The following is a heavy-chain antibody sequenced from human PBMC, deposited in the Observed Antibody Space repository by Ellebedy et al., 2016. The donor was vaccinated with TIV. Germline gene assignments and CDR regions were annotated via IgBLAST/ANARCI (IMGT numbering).Heavy chain of an antibody. J-gene: IGHJ4*02. CDR3: ARNHYDFLNAYAHPPNY. CDR1: GYTLTSHA. V-gene: IGHV7-4-1*02. D-gene: IGHD3-3*01. CDR2: LNTNTGNP. Sequence: AASVNVSCKASGYTLTSHAMNCARQPPGQELEWQGCLNTNTGNPTYAQAFTGRFVFSLDTSVSTAYLQISSLKAEDTAVYYCARNHYDFLNAYAHPPNYWGQGTLVTVSS.